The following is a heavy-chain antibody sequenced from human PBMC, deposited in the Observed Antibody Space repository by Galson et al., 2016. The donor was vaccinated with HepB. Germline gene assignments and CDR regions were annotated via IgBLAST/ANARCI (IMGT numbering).Heavy chain of an antibody. Sequence: SVKVSCKASGYTFTSYYMHWVRQAPGQGLEWMGIINPTGGRTTYAQKFQGRVTMTRDTSTSTVYMELSSLRSEDTAVYFRARDGIDHFNYYDNSGLGYWGQGTLVTVSS. CDR1: GYTFTSYY. D-gene: IGHD3-22*01. CDR2: INPTGGRT. V-gene: IGHV1-46*01. J-gene: IGHJ4*02. CDR3: ARDGIDHFNYYDNSGLGY.